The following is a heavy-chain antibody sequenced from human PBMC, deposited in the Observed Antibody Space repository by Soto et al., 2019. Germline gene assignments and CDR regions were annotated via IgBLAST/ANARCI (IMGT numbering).Heavy chain of an antibody. J-gene: IGHJ4*02. CDR2: ISGSGGGT. V-gene: IGHV3-23*01. D-gene: IGHD4-17*01. CDR3: AKGDYGDYLYFDY. Sequence: EVQMLESGGGLVQPGGSLRLSCAASGFTFSSYAMSWVRQAPGKGLEWVSGISGSGGGTYYADSVKGRFTISRDNSKNKLYLQMNSLRAEDTAVYYCAKGDYGDYLYFDYWGQGTLVTVSS. CDR1: GFTFSSYA.